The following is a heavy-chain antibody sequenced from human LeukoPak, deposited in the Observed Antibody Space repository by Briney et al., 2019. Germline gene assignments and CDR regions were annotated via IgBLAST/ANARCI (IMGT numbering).Heavy chain of an antibody. Sequence: PAGSLRLSCAASGFTFSRYAMSWVRQAPGKGLEWVSAISGSGDSAYYADSVKGRFTISRDNSKNRLYLQMNSLRAEDTAVYYCATDRPYFDYWGQGTLVTVSS. J-gene: IGHJ4*02. V-gene: IGHV3-23*01. CDR1: GFTFSRYA. CDR2: ISGSGDSA. CDR3: ATDRPYFDY.